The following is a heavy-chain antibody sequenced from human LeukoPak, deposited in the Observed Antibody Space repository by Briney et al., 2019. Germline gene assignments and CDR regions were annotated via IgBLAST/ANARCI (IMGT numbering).Heavy chain of an antibody. CDR2: IHQHGSKE. J-gene: IGHJ4*01. CDR3: ARIGHDLYQTFDF. D-gene: IGHD2-2*01. Sequence: RTGGSLRLSCTTSGFNWAYWMGWVRQAPGQGLEWVANIHQHGSKENYLDSVKGRFTISRDNAKSSIYLQMNSLRAEDTAIYYCARIGHDLYQTFDFWGNGNLITVSS. V-gene: IGHV3-7*03. CDR1: GFNWAYW.